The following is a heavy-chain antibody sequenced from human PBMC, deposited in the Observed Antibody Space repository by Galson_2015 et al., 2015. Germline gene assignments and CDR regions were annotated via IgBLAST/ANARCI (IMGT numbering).Heavy chain of an antibody. D-gene: IGHD4-17*01. CDR1: GFTFSSYS. CDR3: ARDLTTVTTAAYYFDY. V-gene: IGHV3-21*01. Sequence: SLRLSCAASGFTFSSYSMNWVRQAPGKGPEWVSSISSSSSYIYYADSVKGRFTISRDNAKDSLYLQMNSLRAEDTAVYYCARDLTTVTTAAYYFDYWGQGTLVTVSS. J-gene: IGHJ4*02. CDR2: ISSSSSYI.